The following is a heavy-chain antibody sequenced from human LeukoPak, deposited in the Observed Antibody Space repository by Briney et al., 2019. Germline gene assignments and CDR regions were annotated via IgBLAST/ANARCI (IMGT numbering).Heavy chain of an antibody. CDR2: IYSGGST. J-gene: IGHJ4*02. CDR1: GGSISSSSYY. V-gene: IGHV3-53*01. CDR3: ARETGRNFGSRGPFDY. Sequence: PSETLSLTCTVSGGSISSSSYYWGWIRQPPGKGLEWVSVIYSGGSTYYADSVKGRFTISRDNSKNTLYLQMNSLRAEDTAVYYCARETGRNFGSRGPFDYWGQGTLVTVSS. D-gene: IGHD2-2*01.